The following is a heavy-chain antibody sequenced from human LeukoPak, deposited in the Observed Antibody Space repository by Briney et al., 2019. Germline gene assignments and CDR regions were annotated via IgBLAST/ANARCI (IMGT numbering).Heavy chain of an antibody. CDR2: IHYSGST. J-gene: IGHJ3*02. Sequence: SETLSLTCTVSGGSITSYYWSWIRQPPGKGLEWIGYIHYSGSTNYNPSLKSRVTISVDTSKNQFSLKLKSVTAADTAVYYCAREAREGHVFDIWGQGTMVTVS. CDR3: AREAREGHVFDI. CDR1: GGSITSYY. V-gene: IGHV4-59*01. D-gene: IGHD5-24*01.